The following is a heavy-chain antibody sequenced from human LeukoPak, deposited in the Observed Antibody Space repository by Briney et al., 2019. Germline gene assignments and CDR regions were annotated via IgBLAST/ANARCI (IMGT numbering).Heavy chain of an antibody. D-gene: IGHD3-9*01. J-gene: IGHJ4*02. V-gene: IGHV3-30-3*01. CDR3: ARRPYYDILTGYHFFDY. CDR1: GFTFSSYA. Sequence: PGGSLRLSCAASGFTFSSYAMHWVRQAPGKGLEWVAVISYDGSNKYYADSVKGRFTISRDNSKNTLYLQMDSLRAEDTAVYYCARRPYYDILTGYHFFDYWGQGTLVTVSS. CDR2: ISYDGSNK.